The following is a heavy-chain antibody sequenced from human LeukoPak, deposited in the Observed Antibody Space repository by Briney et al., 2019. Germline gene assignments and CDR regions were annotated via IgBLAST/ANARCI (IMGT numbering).Heavy chain of an antibody. Sequence: ASVKVSCKASGYTFTSYDINWVRQATGQGLEWMGWMNPNSGNTGYAQKFQGRVSITRNTSISTAYMELSSLRSEDTAVYYCARGHCSTTSCFYFDYWGQGTLVTVSS. J-gene: IGHJ4*02. D-gene: IGHD2-2*01. CDR2: MNPNSGNT. V-gene: IGHV1-8*03. CDR1: GYTFTSYD. CDR3: ARGHCSTTSCFYFDY.